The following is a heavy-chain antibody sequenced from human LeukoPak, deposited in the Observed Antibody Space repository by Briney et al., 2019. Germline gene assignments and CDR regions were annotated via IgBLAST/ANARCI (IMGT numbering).Heavy chain of an antibody. J-gene: IGHJ4*02. CDR3: ARTGSPRNGELFRY. D-gene: IGHD3-10*01. Sequence: ASVKVSCKASGYTFTSYAMHWVRQAPGQRLEWMGWINAGNGNTKYSQKFQGRVTITRDTSASTAYMELSSLRSEDTAVYFCARTGSPRNGELFRYWGQGTLVTVSS. V-gene: IGHV1-3*01. CDR1: GYTFTSYA. CDR2: INAGNGNT.